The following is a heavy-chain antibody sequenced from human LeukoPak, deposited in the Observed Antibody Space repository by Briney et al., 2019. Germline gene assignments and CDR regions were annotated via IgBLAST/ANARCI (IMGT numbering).Heavy chain of an antibody. CDR1: GFTLVKTW. Sequence: GGSLRLSCADSGFTLVKTWMTWVRQAPGQGLEWVGRIKSKSDGGTIDYAAPVKGRFIISRDDSKSTLYLQMNSLKIEDTAVYYCTSERYCSGASCFYYWGQGTLVTVSS. CDR3: TSERYCSGASCFYY. J-gene: IGHJ4*02. CDR2: IKSKSDGGTI. D-gene: IGHD2-15*01. V-gene: IGHV3-15*01.